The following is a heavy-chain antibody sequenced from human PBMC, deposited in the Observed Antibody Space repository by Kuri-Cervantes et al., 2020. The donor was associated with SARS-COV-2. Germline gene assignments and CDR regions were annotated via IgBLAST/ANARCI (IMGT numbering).Heavy chain of an antibody. D-gene: IGHD3/OR15-3a*01. CDR1: GGTFSSYA. V-gene: IGHV1-2*02. CDR2: INLNTDGT. J-gene: IGHJ5*02. Sequence: APVKVSCKASGGTFSSYAISWVRQAPGQGLEWMGWINLNTDGTHYAQNFQGRVTMTRDTSISTAYMELSRPRSDDTAVYYCARDPAWTGDGPWGQGTLVTVSS. CDR3: ARDPAWTGDGP.